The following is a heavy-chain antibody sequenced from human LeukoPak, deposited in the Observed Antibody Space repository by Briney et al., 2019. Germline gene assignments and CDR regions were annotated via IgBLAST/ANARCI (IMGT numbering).Heavy chain of an antibody. J-gene: IGHJ3*01. Sequence: TTSETLSLTCAVSGDSIISGGYSWSWIRQPPGKGLEWIGYIFHSGSTYYNPSLESRVTISVDRSKNLFSLRLSSVTAADTAMYYCARTFLYYYDSSGPRGAFDFWGQGTMVTVSS. D-gene: IGHD3-22*01. CDR3: ARTFLYYYDSSGPRGAFDF. CDR2: IFHSGST. V-gene: IGHV4-30-2*01. CDR1: GDSIISGGYS.